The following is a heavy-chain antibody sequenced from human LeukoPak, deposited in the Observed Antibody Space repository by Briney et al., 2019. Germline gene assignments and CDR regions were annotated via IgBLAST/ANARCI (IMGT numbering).Heavy chain of an antibody. V-gene: IGHV4-39*01. CDR2: IYYSGST. J-gene: IGHJ4*02. Sequence: SETLSLTCSVSGGSISSNNYYWGWIRQPPGKGLEWIGSIYYSGSTYYNPSLKSRVTISVDTSKNRFSLKLSSVTAADTAVYYCARLYISGWSYYFDYWGQGTLVTVSS. CDR1: GGSISSNNYY. D-gene: IGHD6-19*01. CDR3: ARLYISGWSYYFDY.